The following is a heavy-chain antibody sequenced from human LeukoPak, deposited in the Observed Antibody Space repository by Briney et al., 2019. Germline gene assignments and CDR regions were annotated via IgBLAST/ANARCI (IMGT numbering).Heavy chain of an antibody. V-gene: IGHV3-23*01. CDR2: ISGSGGST. CDR1: GFTFSSYA. CDR3: ARAFSGGVIDY. J-gene: IGHJ4*02. Sequence: GGSLRLSCAASGFTFSSYAMSWVRQAPGKGLEWVSAISGSGGSTYYADSVKGRFTISRDNAKNSLYLQMNSLRAEDTAVYYCARAFSGGVIDYWGQGTLVTVSS. D-gene: IGHD3-16*01.